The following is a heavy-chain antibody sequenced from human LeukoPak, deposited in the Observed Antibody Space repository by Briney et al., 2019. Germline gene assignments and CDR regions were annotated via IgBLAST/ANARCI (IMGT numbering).Heavy chain of an antibody. Sequence: PSETLSLTCTVSGGSISSYYWSWIRQPPGKGLEWIWYIYYSGSTNYNPSLKSRVTISVDTSKNQFSLKLSSVTAADTAVYYCASYSGYDKTFDYWGQGTLATVSS. D-gene: IGHD5-12*01. V-gene: IGHV4-59*01. CDR2: IYYSGST. J-gene: IGHJ4*02. CDR3: ASYSGYDKTFDY. CDR1: GGSISSYY.